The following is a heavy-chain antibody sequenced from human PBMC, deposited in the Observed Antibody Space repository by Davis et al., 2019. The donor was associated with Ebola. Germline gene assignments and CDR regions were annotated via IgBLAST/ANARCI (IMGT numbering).Heavy chain of an antibody. J-gene: IGHJ4*02. CDR3: ARGHDSSGYYYVNHLWN. D-gene: IGHD3-22*01. CDR1: GYTFTGYY. CDR2: INPNSGGT. Sequence: ASVKVSCKASGYTFTGYYMHWVRQAPGQGLEWMGWINPNSGGTNYAQKFQGRVTMTRDTSISTAYMELSRLRSDDTAVYYCARGHDSSGYYYVNHLWNWGQGTLVTVSS. V-gene: IGHV1-2*02.